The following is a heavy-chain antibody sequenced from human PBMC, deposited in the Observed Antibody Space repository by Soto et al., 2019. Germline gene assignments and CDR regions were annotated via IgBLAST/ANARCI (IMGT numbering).Heavy chain of an antibody. CDR1: GGTFSDYA. V-gene: IGHV1-69*01. Sequence: QVQLVQSGAEVKKPGSSVKVSCTASGGTFSDYAFSWVRQAPGQGLEWMGGIIPIFGTSNYAQKFQGRISITADESRTTAYMELSTVTDEDTATYYCARGEGYYNSSGLEYYHGMDVWGQGTTLTVS. D-gene: IGHD6-19*01. J-gene: IGHJ6*02. CDR3: ARGEGYYNSSGLEYYHGMDV. CDR2: IIPIFGTS.